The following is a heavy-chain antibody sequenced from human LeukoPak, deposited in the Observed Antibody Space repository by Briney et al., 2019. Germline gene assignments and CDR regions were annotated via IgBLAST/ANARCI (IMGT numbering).Heavy chain of an antibody. CDR2: ISSGSSTI. D-gene: IGHD3-3*01. CDR3: ARDRVWSGYHYFDY. J-gene: IGHJ4*02. CDR1: GFTFSSYS. V-gene: IGHV3-48*01. Sequence: VQPGGSLILSCVASGFTFSSYSMNWVRQAPGKGLEWVSYISSGSSTIYYADSVKGRFTISRDNAKNSLYLQMNSLRAEDTAVYYCARDRVWSGYHYFDYWGQGTLVTVSS.